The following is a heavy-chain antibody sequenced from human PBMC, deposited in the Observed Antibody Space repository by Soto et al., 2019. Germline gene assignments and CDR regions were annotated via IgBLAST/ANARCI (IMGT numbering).Heavy chain of an antibody. V-gene: IGHV4-39*01. Sequence: TSETLSLTCTVSGGSISSSSYYWGWIRQPPGKGLEWIGSIYYSGSTYYNPALKSRVTISVDTSKNQFSLKLSSVTAADTAVYYCARHLTRGGQWLVPYYYYGMDVWGQGTTVTVSS. J-gene: IGHJ6*02. CDR1: GGSISSSSYY. D-gene: IGHD6-19*01. CDR3: ARHLTRGGQWLVPYYYYGMDV. CDR2: IYYSGST.